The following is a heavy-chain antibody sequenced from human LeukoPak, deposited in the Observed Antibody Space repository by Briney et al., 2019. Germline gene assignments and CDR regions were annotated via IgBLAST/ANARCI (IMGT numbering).Heavy chain of an antibody. V-gene: IGHV3-33*01. CDR1: GFTFSSYG. Sequence: GGSLRLSCAASGFTFSSYGMHWVRQAPGKGLEWVAVIWYDGSNKYYVDSVQGRSTISRDNAKNSLYLQMNSLSAEDTAVYYCARIEGSYSYFDYWGQGTLVTVSS. D-gene: IGHD1-26*01. CDR3: ARIEGSYSYFDY. J-gene: IGHJ4*02. CDR2: IWYDGSNK.